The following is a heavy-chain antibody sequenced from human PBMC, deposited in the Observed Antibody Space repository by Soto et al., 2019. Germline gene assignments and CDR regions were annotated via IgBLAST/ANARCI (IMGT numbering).Heavy chain of an antibody. V-gene: IGHV4-4*07. D-gene: IGHD3-22*01. J-gene: IGHJ4*02. CDR1: GGSISSYY. Sequence: PSETLSLTCTVSGGSISSYYWSWIRQPAGKGLEWIGRIYTSGSTNYNPSLKSRVTMSVGTSKNQFSLKLSSVTAADTAVYYCARDRWYYDSSGYDYWGQGTLVTVSS. CDR3: ARDRWYYDSSGYDY. CDR2: IYTSGST.